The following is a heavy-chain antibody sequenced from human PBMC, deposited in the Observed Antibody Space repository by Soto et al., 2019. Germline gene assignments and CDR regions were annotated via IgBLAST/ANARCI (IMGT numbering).Heavy chain of an antibody. CDR1: GFTFSSYA. V-gene: IGHV3-64*01. D-gene: IGHD2-15*01. CDR2: ISSNGGST. Sequence: EVQLVESGGGLVQPGGSLRLSCAASGFTFSSYAMHWVRQAPGKGLEYVSAISSNGGSTYYANSVKGRFTISRDNCKNTLYLQMGSLRAEDMAVYYCARLTVVAAPSDAFDIWRQGTMVTVSS. CDR3: ARLTVVAAPSDAFDI. J-gene: IGHJ3*02.